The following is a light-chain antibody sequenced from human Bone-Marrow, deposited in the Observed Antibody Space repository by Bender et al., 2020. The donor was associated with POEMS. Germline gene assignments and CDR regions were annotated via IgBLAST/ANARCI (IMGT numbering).Light chain of an antibody. Sequence: QSVVTQPPSLSEAPRQRVTISCSGSSSNIGNHGVNWYQQLPGQAPKLLIYYDDLLTPGVSDRFSASKSVTSPSLTINQIHSKDEYDYYFQSYYSILNGAVFGASTHLTVL. V-gene: IGLV1-36*01. CDR3: QSYYSILNGAV. CDR1: SSNIGNHG. J-gene: IGLJ7*01. CDR2: YDD.